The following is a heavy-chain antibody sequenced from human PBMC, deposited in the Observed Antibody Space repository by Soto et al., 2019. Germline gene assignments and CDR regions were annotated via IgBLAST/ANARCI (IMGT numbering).Heavy chain of an antibody. CDR3: ARGPDAFDI. CDR1: GFTFSSYG. V-gene: IGHV3-33*01. J-gene: IGHJ3*02. Sequence: QVQLVESGGGVVQPGRSLRLSCAASGFTFSSYGMHWVRQAPGKGLEWVAVIWYDGSNKYYADSVKGRFTISRDNSKNTLYLQMNSLRAEDTAVYYCARGPDAFDIWGQGTMFTVSS. CDR2: IWYDGSNK.